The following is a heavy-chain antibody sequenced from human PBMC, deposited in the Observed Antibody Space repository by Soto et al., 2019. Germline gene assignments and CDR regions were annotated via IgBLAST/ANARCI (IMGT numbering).Heavy chain of an antibody. CDR1: GGSISNNHFY. D-gene: IGHD4-17*01. CDR3: VRSPIVGEYLYYFAY. Sequence: SGTPSLPCIFSGGSISNNHFYWGWVRLPPGKGLEWIGTIYHSGSAYFNPSLKSRVTMSVDTSKNRFSLKLTSVTAADTAVYYCVRSPIVGEYLYYFAYWGHGTLVTVSS. V-gene: IGHV4-39*05. J-gene: IGHJ4*01. CDR2: IYHSGSA.